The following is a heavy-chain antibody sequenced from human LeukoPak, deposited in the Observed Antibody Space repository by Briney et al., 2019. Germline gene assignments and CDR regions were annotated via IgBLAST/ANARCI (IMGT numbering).Heavy chain of an antibody. CDR1: GDSISSSGYF. J-gene: IGHJ4*02. V-gene: IGHV4-39*07. CDR3: ARLDYGDYVAYY. D-gene: IGHD4-17*01. CDR2: INYLGNT. Sequence: PSETLSLTCTVSGDSISSSGYFWGWLRQPPGKGLEYIGSINYLGNTYYNPSLKSRLTQSVDTSKNQFSLKLSSVTAADTAVYYCARLDYGDYVAYYWGQGTLVTVSS.